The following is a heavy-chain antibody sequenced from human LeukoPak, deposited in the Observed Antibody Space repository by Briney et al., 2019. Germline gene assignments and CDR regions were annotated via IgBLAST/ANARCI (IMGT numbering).Heavy chain of an antibody. CDR1: GLSFSSSG. V-gene: IGHV3-21*01. J-gene: IGHJ4*02. Sequence: EGSLRLSCAASGLSFSSSGINWVRQAPGKGLEWVSSIGSTGTDRYYADSVKGRFTISRDNAKNSLYLQMNSLRAEDTAVYYCATETIGRHYDYWGQGTLLTVSS. CDR3: ATETIGRHYDY. CDR2: IGSTGTDR. D-gene: IGHD1-14*01.